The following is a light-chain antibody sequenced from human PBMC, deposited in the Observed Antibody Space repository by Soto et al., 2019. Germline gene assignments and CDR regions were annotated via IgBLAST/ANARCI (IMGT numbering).Light chain of an antibody. Sequence: DIQITQSPSTLSGSVGDRVTIACRASQTISSWLAWYQQKPVKAPKLLIYKASTLKSGVPSRFSGSGSGTKITLTLSSLQPDPFATYYRQHYNSYSEALGQGTKVDIK. CDR3: QHYNSYSEA. J-gene: IGKJ1*01. V-gene: IGKV1-5*03. CDR1: QTISSW. CDR2: KAS.